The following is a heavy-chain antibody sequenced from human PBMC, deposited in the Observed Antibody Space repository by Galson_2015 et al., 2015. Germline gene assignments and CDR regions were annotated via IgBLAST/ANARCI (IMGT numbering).Heavy chain of an antibody. J-gene: IGHJ3*02. CDR3: AREFSDAFDI. D-gene: IGHD3-3*02. V-gene: IGHV3-48*03. CDR2: ISSSGSTI. Sequence: SLRLSCAASGFTFSSYEMNWVRQAPGKGLEWVSYISSSGSTIYYADSVKGRFTISRDNAKNSLYLQMNSLRAEDTAVYYCAREFSDAFDIWGQETMVTVSS. CDR1: GFTFSSYE.